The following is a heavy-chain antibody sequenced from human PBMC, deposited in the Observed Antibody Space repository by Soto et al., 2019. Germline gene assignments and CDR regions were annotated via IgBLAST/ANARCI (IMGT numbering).Heavy chain of an antibody. Sequence: EVQMVESGGGLVQPGRSLRLSCEASGFTFDDYAMHWVRQAPGKGLEWLSGISWNSGSIGYADSVKGRFTISRDNAKNSLYLQMNSLRAEDTALYYCAKDIATRYGDSNTGRWFDPWGQGTLVTVSS. V-gene: IGHV3-9*01. CDR1: GFTFDDYA. CDR3: AKDIATRYGDSNTGRWFDP. J-gene: IGHJ5*02. CDR2: ISWNSGSI. D-gene: IGHD4-17*01.